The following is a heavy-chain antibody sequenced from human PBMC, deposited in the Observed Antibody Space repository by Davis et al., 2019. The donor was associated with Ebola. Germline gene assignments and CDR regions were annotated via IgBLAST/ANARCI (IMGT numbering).Heavy chain of an antibody. V-gene: IGHV4-59*08. CDR1: GGSINTDY. CDR3: ARYRVAMVRGVPYFDY. Sequence: SETLSLTCTVSGGSINTDYWSWIRQTPGKGLEWIGYIYNGGSTDYNPSLKSRATISLDTSKNQVSLKLSSVTAEDTAVYHCARYRVAMVRGVPYFDYWGQGSLVTVAS. CDR2: IYNGGST. D-gene: IGHD3-10*01. J-gene: IGHJ4*02.